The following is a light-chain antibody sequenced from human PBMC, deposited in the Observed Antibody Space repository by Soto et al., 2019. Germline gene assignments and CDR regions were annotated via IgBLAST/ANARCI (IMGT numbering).Light chain of an antibody. CDR2: KAS. J-gene: IGKJ3*01. CDR3: QQYNSYSIFT. V-gene: IGKV1-5*03. Sequence: DIQMTQSPSILSASVGDRVTITCRASQSISSWLAWYQQKPGKAPKLLIYKASSLESGVPSRFSGSGSGTEFTLTISSLQPDDFATYYCQQYNSYSIFTFGPGTKVDIK. CDR1: QSISSW.